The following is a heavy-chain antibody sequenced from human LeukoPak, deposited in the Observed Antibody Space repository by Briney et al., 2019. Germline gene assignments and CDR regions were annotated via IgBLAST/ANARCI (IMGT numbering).Heavy chain of an antibody. CDR1: GFTFSSYG. CDR2: ISGGGDST. V-gene: IGHV3-23*01. J-gene: IGHJ4*02. D-gene: IGHD3-10*01. CDR3: AKSGGGSGTNY. Sequence: GGTLRLSCAASGFTFSSYGMSWVRQAPGKGLEWVSAISGGGDSTYYADSVKGRFTISRDNSKNTLYLQLNSLRAEDTAIYYCAKSGGGSGTNYWGQGTLVTVSS.